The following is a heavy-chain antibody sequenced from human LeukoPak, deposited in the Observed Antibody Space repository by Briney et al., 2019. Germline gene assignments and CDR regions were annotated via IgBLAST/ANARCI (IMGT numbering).Heavy chain of an antibody. CDR2: IRYDGSNK. CDR3: ATTPRVAAVPFFDY. Sequence: GGSLRLSCAASGFTFSSYGMHWVRQAPGKGLEWVAFIRYDGSNKYYADSVKGRFTISRDNAKNSLYLQMNSLRAEDTAVYYCATTPRVAAVPFFDYWGQGTLVTVSS. D-gene: IGHD6-13*01. CDR1: GFTFSSYG. V-gene: IGHV3-30*02. J-gene: IGHJ4*02.